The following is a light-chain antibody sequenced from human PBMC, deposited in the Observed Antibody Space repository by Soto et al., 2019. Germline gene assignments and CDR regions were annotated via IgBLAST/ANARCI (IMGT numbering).Light chain of an antibody. CDR1: SSNIGAGYD. V-gene: IGLV1-40*01. Sequence: QSVLTQPPSVSGAPGQRVTISCTGSSSNIGAGYDVHWYLHLPGTAPKLLIYGNSNRPSGVPDRLSGSQSGTSASLAITGVQAEDEADYYCQSYDSSLSGYVFGTGTQLTVL. CDR3: QSYDSSLSGYV. CDR2: GNS. J-gene: IGLJ1*01.